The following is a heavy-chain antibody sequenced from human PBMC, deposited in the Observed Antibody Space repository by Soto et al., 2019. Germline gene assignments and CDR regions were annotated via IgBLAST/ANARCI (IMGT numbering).Heavy chain of an antibody. V-gene: IGHV5-51*01. CDR2: IYPGDSDT. CDR1: GYSFTSYW. CDR3: ARHLGAEAYSYNGIDV. J-gene: IGHJ6*02. Sequence: GESLKISRRCSGYSFTSYWIGWVRQMPGKGLEWMGIIYPGDSDTRYSPSFQGQVTISADKSISTAYLQWSSLKASDTAMYYCARHLGAEAYSYNGIDVWGQGTTVTVSS.